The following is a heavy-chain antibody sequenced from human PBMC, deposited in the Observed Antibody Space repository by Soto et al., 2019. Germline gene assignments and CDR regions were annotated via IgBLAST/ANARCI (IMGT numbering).Heavy chain of an antibody. D-gene: IGHD3-10*01. CDR3: AREALPGRYGMDV. Sequence: QVQLVESGGGVVKPGGSLRLSCAASGFTFSDYYMSWIRQAPEKGLEWVSYISSSSSYTNYADSVKGRFTISRDNAKKSLYLQMNSLRAEDTAVYYCAREALPGRYGMDVWGQGTTVTVSS. V-gene: IGHV3-11*05. J-gene: IGHJ6*02. CDR2: ISSSSSYT. CDR1: GFTFSDYY.